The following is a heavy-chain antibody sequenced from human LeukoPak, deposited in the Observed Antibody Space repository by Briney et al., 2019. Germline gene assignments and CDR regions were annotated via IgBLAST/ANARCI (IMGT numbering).Heavy chain of an antibody. CDR3: ARAPYYYDSSGASGSGYSDY. D-gene: IGHD3-22*01. J-gene: IGHJ4*02. CDR1: GFTFSSYA. Sequence: GGSLRLSCAASGFTFSSYAMHWVRQAPGKGLEWVAVISYDGSNKYYADSVKGRFTISRDNSKNTLYLQMNSLRAEDTAVYYCARAPYYYDSSGASGSGYSDYWGQGTLVTVSS. CDR2: ISYDGSNK. V-gene: IGHV3-30*04.